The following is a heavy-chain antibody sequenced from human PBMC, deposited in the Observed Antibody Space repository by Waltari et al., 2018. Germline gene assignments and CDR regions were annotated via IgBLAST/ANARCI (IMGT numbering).Heavy chain of an antibody. CDR1: GFTFSSYA. Sequence: QVQLVESGGGVVQPGRSLRLSCAASGFTFSSYAMQRVRPAPGKGLEWWAIISYDGSNKWYADSVKGRFTISRDSSKNTLYLQMNSLRAEDTAVYYCAKDAYECSGTSCYANYYYGMDVWGQGTTVTVSS. V-gene: IGHV3-30*18. CDR2: ISYDGSNK. J-gene: IGHJ6*02. D-gene: IGHD2-2*01. CDR3: AKDAYECSGTSCYANYYYGMDV.